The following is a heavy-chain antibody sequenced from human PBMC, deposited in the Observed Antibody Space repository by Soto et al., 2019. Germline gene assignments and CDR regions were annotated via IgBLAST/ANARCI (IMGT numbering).Heavy chain of an antibody. V-gene: IGHV2-5*02. CDR2: IYWGGDV. CDR3: VHRTVSNGEWVDP. CDR1: GSSLSTTRGG. D-gene: IGHD4-4*01. J-gene: IGHJ5*02. Sequence: SGPTPVTPTPTPTRNCAFSGSSLSTTRGGVRWFRQPPGMAAEWLVLIYWGGDVRYSASLRKRLTSTKNTAENQVVLTMTYIDPLHTATYYCVHRTVSNGEWVDPWGQGILVTFSS.